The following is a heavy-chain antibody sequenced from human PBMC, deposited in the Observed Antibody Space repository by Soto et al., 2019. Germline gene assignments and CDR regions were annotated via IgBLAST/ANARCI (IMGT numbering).Heavy chain of an antibody. CDR1: GFTLSGRS. V-gene: IGHV3-74*01. CDR2: IDNAGTDS. J-gene: IGHJ6*04. D-gene: IGHD3-10*01. CDR3: ARGWFGPDV. Sequence: EVQLVESGGGLVQPGGSLRLSCAASGFTLSGRSMHWVRQAPGKGLVWVSGIDNAGTDSTYADSVKGRFTSSRDNAKNMLYLQMNSLRVEATAVYYCARGWFGPDVGGKGTTVTVSS.